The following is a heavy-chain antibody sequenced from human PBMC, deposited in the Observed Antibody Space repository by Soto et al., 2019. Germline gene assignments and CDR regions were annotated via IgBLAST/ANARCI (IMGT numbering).Heavy chain of an antibody. V-gene: IGHV4-59*08. Sequence: SETLSLTCTVSGVSISSYYWSWIRQPPGKGLEWIGYIFYSGSTNYNPSLKSRVTISVDTSKNQFSLKLTSVTAADTAVYYCARLVVVPAAMRFDFWGQGTLLTVSS. D-gene: IGHD2-2*01. CDR3: ARLVVVPAAMRFDF. CDR1: GVSISSYY. CDR2: IFYSGST. J-gene: IGHJ4*02.